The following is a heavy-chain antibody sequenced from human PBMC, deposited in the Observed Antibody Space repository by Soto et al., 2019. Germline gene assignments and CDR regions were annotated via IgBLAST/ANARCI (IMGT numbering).Heavy chain of an antibody. J-gene: IGHJ5*02. D-gene: IGHD7-27*01. CDR3: ARGGGTGNWFDP. CDR1: GGSISTYY. V-gene: IGHV4-59*01. CDR2: ILYSGST. Sequence: PSETLSLTCTASGGSISTYYWIWIRQAPGKGLEWIGYILYSGSTNYNPSLNSRVTMSLDTSKNQFSLKLSSVTTADMAVYYCARGGGTGNWFDPWSQGSLVTVS.